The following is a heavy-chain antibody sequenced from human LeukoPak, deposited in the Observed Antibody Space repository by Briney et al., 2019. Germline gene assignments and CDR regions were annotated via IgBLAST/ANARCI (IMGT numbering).Heavy chain of an antibody. Sequence: PSETLSLTCAVSGGSISSGGYSWSWIRQPPGKGLEWIGYIYHSGSTYYNPSLKSRVTISVDRSKNQFSLRLSSVTAADTAVYYCARGRAVAGTYWFDPWGQGTLVTVSS. D-gene: IGHD6-19*01. CDR2: IYHSGST. J-gene: IGHJ5*02. CDR3: ARGRAVAGTYWFDP. CDR1: GGSISSGGYS. V-gene: IGHV4-30-2*01.